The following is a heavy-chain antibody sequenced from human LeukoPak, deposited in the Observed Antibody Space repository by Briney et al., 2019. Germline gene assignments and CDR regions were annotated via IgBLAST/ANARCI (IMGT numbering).Heavy chain of an antibody. CDR2: IYYSGST. V-gene: IGHV4-59*01. D-gene: IGHD6-19*01. Sequence: SGTLSLTCTVSGGSISSYYWSWIRQPPGKGLEWIGYIYYSGSTNYNPSLKSRVTISVDTSKNQFSLKLSSVTAADTAVYYCARDSGLGPFDYWGQGTLVTVSS. J-gene: IGHJ4*02. CDR1: GGSISSYY. CDR3: ARDSGLGPFDY.